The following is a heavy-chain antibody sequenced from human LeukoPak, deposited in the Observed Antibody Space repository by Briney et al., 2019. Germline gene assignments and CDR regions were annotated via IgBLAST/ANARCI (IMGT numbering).Heavy chain of an antibody. CDR2: IDLDDDK. D-gene: IGHD3-10*01. CDR3: ARMMMVRGVGDWFDP. Sequence: SGPTLVNPTQTLTLTCTFSGFSLSTSGMRVSCIRQPPGKALEWLARIDLDDDKFYSTSLKTRLTISKDTSKNQVVLTMTNMDPVDTATYYCARMMMVRGVGDWFDPWGQGTLVTVSS. J-gene: IGHJ5*02. CDR1: GFSLSTSGMR. V-gene: IGHV2-70*04.